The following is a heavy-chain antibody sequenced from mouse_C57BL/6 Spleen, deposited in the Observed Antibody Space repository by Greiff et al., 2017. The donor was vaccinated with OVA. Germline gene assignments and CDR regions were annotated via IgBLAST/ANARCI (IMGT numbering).Heavy chain of an antibody. CDR2: IRNKANGYTT. CDR1: GFTFTDYY. Sequence: EVKLMESGGGLVQPGGSLSLSCAASGFTFTDYYMSWVRQPPGKALEWLGFIRNKANGYTTEYSASVKGRFTISRDNSKSILYLQMNALRAEDSATYYCARYGYSRGFACWGQGTLVTVSA. V-gene: IGHV7-3*01. D-gene: IGHD2-5*01. CDR3: ARYGYSRGFAC. J-gene: IGHJ3*01.